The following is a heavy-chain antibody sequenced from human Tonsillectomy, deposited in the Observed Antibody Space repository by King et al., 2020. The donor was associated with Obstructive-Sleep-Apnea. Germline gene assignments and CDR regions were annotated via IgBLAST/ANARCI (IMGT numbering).Heavy chain of an antibody. J-gene: IGHJ3*02. Sequence: VQLVESGGGLVKPGGSLRLSCAASGFSFSDYYMSWIRQAPGKGLEWGSYISNSDNTIYYADSVKGRFTISRDNAKNSLYLQMNSLRAEDTAVYYCASQGRGPPDAFDIWGQGTLVTVSS. CDR3: ASQGRGPPDAFDI. D-gene: IGHD3/OR15-3a*01. CDR1: GFSFSDYY. CDR2: ISNSDNTI. V-gene: IGHV3-11*01.